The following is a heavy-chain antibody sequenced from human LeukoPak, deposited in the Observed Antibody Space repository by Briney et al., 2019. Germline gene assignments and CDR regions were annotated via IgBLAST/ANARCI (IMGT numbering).Heavy chain of an antibody. D-gene: IGHD1-1*01. Sequence: GGSLRLSCAASGFTFSCYSMNWVRQAPGNVLEWVSSISSSSSYIYYADSVKGRFTISRDNAKNSLYLQMNSLRAEDTAVYYCARDGVRPYGMDVWGQGTTVTVSS. CDR1: GFTFSCYS. CDR3: ARDGVRPYGMDV. J-gene: IGHJ6*02. V-gene: IGHV3-21*01. CDR2: ISSSSSYI.